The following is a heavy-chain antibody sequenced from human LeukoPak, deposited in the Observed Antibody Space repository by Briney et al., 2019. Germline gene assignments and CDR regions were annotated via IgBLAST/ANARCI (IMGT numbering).Heavy chain of an antibody. CDR2: IYYSGST. D-gene: IGHD2-2*01. Sequence: SETLSLTCAVSGGSITSTLYYWGWFRQSSGKGLEWIGSIYYSGSTYYNPSLKSRVTISVDTSKNQFSLRLTSVTAADTAVYFCAGQPENTRGFYWGQGTLVTVSS. CDR1: GGSITSTLYY. V-gene: IGHV4-39*01. J-gene: IGHJ1*01. CDR3: AGQPENTRGFY.